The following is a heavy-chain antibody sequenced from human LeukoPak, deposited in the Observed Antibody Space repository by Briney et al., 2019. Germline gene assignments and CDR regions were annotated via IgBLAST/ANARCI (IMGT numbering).Heavy chain of an antibody. CDR2: INPSGGST. V-gene: IGHV1-46*01. J-gene: IGHJ5*02. CDR3: ARDAYYYDSSGYYWNGWFDP. D-gene: IGHD3-22*01. CDR1: GYTLTELS. Sequence: ASVKVSCKVSGYTLTELSMHWVRQAPGQGLEWMGIINPSGGSTSYAQKFQGRVTMTRDMSTSTVYMELSSLRSEDTAVYYCARDAYYYDSSGYYWNGWFDPWGQGTLVTVSS.